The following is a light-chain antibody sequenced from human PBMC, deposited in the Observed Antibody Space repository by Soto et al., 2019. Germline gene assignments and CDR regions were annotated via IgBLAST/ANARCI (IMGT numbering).Light chain of an antibody. CDR1: SSDVGGYNY. CDR2: DVS. CDR3: SSYTSSSTYVV. Sequence: QSALTQPASVSGSPGQSITISCTGTSSDVGGYNYVSWYQQHPGKAPKLMIYDVSNRPSGVSNRFSGSKSGNTASLTISGLQAEDEAAYYYSSYTSSSTYVVFGGGTKLTVL. J-gene: IGLJ2*01. V-gene: IGLV2-14*01.